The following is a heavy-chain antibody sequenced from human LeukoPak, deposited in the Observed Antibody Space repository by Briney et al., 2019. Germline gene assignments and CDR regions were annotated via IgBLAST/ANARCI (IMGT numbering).Heavy chain of an antibody. Sequence: ASVKVSCKASGYSFTSYYIHWVRLAPGQGLEWMGVINPSGGSTRYAQKFQDRVTMTRDTSTSTVYMELSSLRSEDTAVYYCATKGYWLLLGYFDYWGQGTLVTVSS. D-gene: IGHD3-22*01. J-gene: IGHJ4*02. CDR1: GYSFTSYY. CDR3: ATKGYWLLLGYFDY. V-gene: IGHV1-46*01. CDR2: INPSGGST.